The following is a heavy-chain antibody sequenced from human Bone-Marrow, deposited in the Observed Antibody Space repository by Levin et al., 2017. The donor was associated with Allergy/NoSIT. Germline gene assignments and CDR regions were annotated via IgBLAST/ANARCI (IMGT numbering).Heavy chain of an antibody. V-gene: IGHV3-30*18. CDR2: ISYDGSNK. CDR1: GFTFSSYG. CDR3: AKDYDFWSGYPPDY. D-gene: IGHD3-3*01. J-gene: IGHJ4*02. Sequence: PGGSLRLSCAASGFTFSSYGMHWVRQAPGKGLEWVAVISYDGSNKYYADSVKGRFTISRDNSKNTLYLQMNSLRAEDTAVYYCAKDYDFWSGYPPDYWGQGTLVTVSS.